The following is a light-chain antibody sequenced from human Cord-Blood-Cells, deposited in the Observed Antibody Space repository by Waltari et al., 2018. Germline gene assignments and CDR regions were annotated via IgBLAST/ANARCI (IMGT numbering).Light chain of an antibody. J-gene: IGLJ3*02. V-gene: IGLV1-51*02. CDR3: GTWDSSLSAWV. Sequence: QSVLTQPPSVSAAPGQKVTISCSGSSTTIGNTYVSWYQQPPGTAPQLLIYENNKRPSGIPDRFSGSKSGTSATLGITGLQTGDEADYYCGTWDSSLSAWVFGGGTKLTVL. CDR1: STTIGNTY. CDR2: ENN.